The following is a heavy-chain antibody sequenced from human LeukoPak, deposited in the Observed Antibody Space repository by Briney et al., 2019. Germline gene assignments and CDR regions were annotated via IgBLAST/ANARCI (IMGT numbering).Heavy chain of an antibody. CDR3: AKDRDDSSGPYWGDAFDI. CDR2: ISSSSSYI. D-gene: IGHD3-22*01. J-gene: IGHJ3*02. V-gene: IGHV3-21*04. Sequence: GGSLRLSCAASGFTFSSYSMNWVRQAPGKGLEWVSSISSSSSYIYYADSVKGRFTISRDNSKNTLYLQMNSLRAEDTAVYYCAKDRDDSSGPYWGDAFDIWGQGTMVTVSS. CDR1: GFTFSSYS.